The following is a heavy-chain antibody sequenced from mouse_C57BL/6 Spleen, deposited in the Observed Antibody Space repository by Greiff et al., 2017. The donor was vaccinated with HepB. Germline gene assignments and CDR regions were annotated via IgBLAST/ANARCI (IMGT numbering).Heavy chain of an antibody. J-gene: IGHJ4*01. Sequence: VKLMESGAELVRPGASVTLSCKASGYTFTDYEMHWVKQTPVHGLEWIGAIDPETGGTAYNQKFKGKAILTADKSSSTAYMELRSLTSEDSAVYYCTRRREAMDYWGQGTSVTVSS. CDR3: TRRREAMDY. CDR2: IDPETGGT. CDR1: GYTFTDYE. V-gene: IGHV1-15*01.